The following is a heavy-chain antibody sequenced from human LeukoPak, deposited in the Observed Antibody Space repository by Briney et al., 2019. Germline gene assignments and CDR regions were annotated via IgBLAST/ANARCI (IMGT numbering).Heavy chain of an antibody. Sequence: PSETLSLTCTVSGGSLSSYYWSWIRQPAGKGLEWIGRIYTSGSTNYNPSLKSRVTMSVDTSKNQFSLKLSSVTAADTAVYYCARETMVRGVIFYYYGMDVWGQGTTVTVSS. CDR3: ARETMVRGVIFYYYGMDV. V-gene: IGHV4-4*07. CDR1: GGSLSSYY. D-gene: IGHD3-10*01. CDR2: IYTSGST. J-gene: IGHJ6*02.